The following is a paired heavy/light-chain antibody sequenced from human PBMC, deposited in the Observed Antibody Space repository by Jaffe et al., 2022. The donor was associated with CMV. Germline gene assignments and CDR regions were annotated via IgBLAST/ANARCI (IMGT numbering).Heavy chain of an antibody. J-gene: IGHJ3*02. V-gene: IGHV5-51*01. D-gene: IGHD1-26*01. CDR1: RYRFTNYW. CDR3: ARWAPFSGPYPGDAFDI. Sequence: EVQLVQSGAEVKKPGESLKISCKASRYRFTNYWLGWVRQMPGKGLEWMGIIYPSDSDTRYSQSFQGQVTISADKSTSTAYLQWSSLKASDTAMYYCARWAPFSGPYPGDAFDIWGRGTMVTVSS. CDR2: IYPSDSDT.
Light chain of an antibody. CDR3: QQYDNWPPVT. V-gene: IGKV3-15*01. CDR2: GAS. CDR1: QSVTSN. Sequence: EIVMTQSPATLSVSPGERATLSCRASQSVTSNLAWYQQKPGQAPRLLIYGASTRATGIPARFSGSGSGTEFTLTISSLQSEDFAVYYCQQYDNWPPVTFGPGTKVDLK. J-gene: IGKJ3*01.